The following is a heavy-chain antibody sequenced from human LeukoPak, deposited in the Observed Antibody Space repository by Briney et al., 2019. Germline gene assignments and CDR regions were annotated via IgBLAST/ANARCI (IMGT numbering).Heavy chain of an antibody. CDR2: IKQDGSEK. J-gene: IGHJ6*02. CDR1: GFTFSSYA. Sequence: GGSLRLSCAASGFTFSSYATSWVRQAPGKGLEWVANIKQDGSEKYYVDSVKGRFTISRDNAKNSLYLQMNSLRAEDTAVYYCARLFLEWLFEPNYGMDVWGQGTTVTVSS. V-gene: IGHV3-7*05. CDR3: ARLFLEWLFEPNYGMDV. D-gene: IGHD3-3*01.